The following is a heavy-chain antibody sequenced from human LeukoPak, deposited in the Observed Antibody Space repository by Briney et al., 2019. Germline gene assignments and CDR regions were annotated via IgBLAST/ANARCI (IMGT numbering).Heavy chain of an antibody. CDR3: ATKGSGSYPYYMDV. CDR2: IYYSGST. V-gene: IGHV4-59*01. J-gene: IGHJ6*03. CDR1: GGSISSNYY. D-gene: IGHD3-10*01. Sequence: SETLSLTCTVSGGSISSNYYWSWIRQPPGKGLEWIGYIYYSGSTNYNPSLKSRVTISVDTSKNQFSLKLSSVTAADTAVYYCATKGSGSYPYYMDVWGKGTTVTISS.